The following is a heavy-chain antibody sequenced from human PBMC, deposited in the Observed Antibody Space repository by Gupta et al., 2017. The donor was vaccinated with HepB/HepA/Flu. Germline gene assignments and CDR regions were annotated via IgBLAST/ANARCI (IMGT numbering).Heavy chain of an antibody. Sequence: QLQLQESGPGLVKPSETLSLTCTVSGGSISSSSYHWVWIRQAPGKGLEWIGSVYYTGSTYYDPSLKTRVTISVDTSKSQFSLKLSSVTAADTAVYYCARLSIAAGADFDHWGQGTLVTVSS. CDR1: GGSISSSSYH. CDR2: VYYTGST. D-gene: IGHD6-13*01. CDR3: ARLSIAAGADFDH. V-gene: IGHV4-39*01. J-gene: IGHJ4*02.